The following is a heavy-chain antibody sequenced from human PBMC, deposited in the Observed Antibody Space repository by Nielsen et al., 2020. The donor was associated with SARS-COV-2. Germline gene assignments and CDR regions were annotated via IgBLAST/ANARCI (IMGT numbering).Heavy chain of an antibody. V-gene: IGHV3-23*03. CDR2: IYSGGSST. CDR1: GFTFSSYA. J-gene: IGHJ6*02. D-gene: IGHD2-2*02. CDR3: AVCTSCYTHYYYYGMDV. Sequence: GESLKISCAASGFTFSSYAMSWVRQAPGKGLEWVSVIYSGGSSTYYADSMKGRFTISRDNSKNTLYLQMNSLRAEDTAVYYCAVCTSCYTHYYYYGMDVWGQGTTVTVSS.